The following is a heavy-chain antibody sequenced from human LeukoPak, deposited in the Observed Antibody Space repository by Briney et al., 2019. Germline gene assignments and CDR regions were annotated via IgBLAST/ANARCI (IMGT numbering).Heavy chain of an antibody. D-gene: IGHD6-13*01. CDR2: IIPIFGTA. CDR1: GYTFTGYY. V-gene: IGHV1-69*05. J-gene: IGHJ5*02. Sequence: GVSVKVSCKASGYTFTGYYMHWARQAPGQGLEWMGGIIPIFGTANYAQKFQGRVTITTDESTSTAYMELSSLRSEDTAVYYCARDGSSSWYSGTNWFDPWGQGTLVTVSS. CDR3: ARDGSSSWYSGTNWFDP.